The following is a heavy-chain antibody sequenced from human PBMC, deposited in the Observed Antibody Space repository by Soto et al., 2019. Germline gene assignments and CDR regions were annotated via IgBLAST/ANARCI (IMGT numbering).Heavy chain of an antibody. J-gene: IGHJ6*02. Sequence: EVQLLESGGGVVQPGGSLRLSCVASGFNFGSYGMSWVRQAPGKGLEWVSGLTASGLNTYYTDSVKGRFTISRDNSRNTVYLQMSGLRVEDTAVFHCAKGLGNAKEVWGQGTTVTVSS. V-gene: IGHV3-23*01. CDR1: GFNFGSYG. D-gene: IGHD2-8*01. CDR3: AKGLGNAKEV. CDR2: LTASGLNT.